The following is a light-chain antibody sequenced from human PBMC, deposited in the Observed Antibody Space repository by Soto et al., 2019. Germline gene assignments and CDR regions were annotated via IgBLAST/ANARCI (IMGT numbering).Light chain of an antibody. CDR2: DAS. J-gene: IGKJ4*01. CDR1: QSISSC. CDR3: QRYNSYSLT. V-gene: IGKV1-5*01. Sequence: DIHIDLAVFILSASVRDRVHKTCRASQSISSCLAWYQQKPGKAPKLLIYDASSLESGVPSRFSGSGSGTEFTLTISSLQPDDFATYYCQRYNSYSLTFGGRTKVDIK.